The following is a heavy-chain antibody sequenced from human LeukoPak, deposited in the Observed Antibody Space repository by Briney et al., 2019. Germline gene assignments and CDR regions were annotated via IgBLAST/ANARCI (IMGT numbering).Heavy chain of an antibody. J-gene: IGHJ4*02. D-gene: IGHD2-2*02. CDR1: GFTFSSYA. CDR2: ISYDGSNK. Sequence: PGGSLRLSCAASGFTFSSYAMHWVRQAPGKGLEWMAVISYDGSNKYYADSVKGRFTISRDNSKNTLYLQMNSLRAEDTAVYYCARGENCSSTSCYILPFDYWGQGTLVTVSS. CDR3: ARGENCSSTSCYILPFDY. V-gene: IGHV3-30-3*01.